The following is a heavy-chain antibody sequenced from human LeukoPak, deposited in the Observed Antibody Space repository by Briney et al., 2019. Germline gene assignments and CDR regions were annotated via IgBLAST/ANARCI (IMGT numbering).Heavy chain of an antibody. J-gene: IGHJ3*02. D-gene: IGHD6-13*01. CDR3: ARGGGIAAAGGAFDI. CDR2: IYYSGST. CDR1: GGSISSYY. Sequence: PSETLSLTCTVSGGSISSYYWSWIRQPPGKGLEWIGYIYYSGSTNYNPSLKSRVTISVDTSKNQFSLKLSSVTAADTAVYYCARGGGIAAAGGAFDIWGQGTMVTVSS. V-gene: IGHV4-59*12.